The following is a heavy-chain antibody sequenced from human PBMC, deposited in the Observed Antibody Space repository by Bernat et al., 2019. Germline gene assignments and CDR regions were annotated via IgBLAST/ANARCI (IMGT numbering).Heavy chain of an antibody. CDR2: FDPEDGET. CDR1: GYTLTELS. Sequence: QVQLVQSGAEVKKPGASVKVSCKVSGYTLTELSMPWVRQAPGKGLEWMGGFDPEDGETIYAQKFQGRVTMTEDTSTGTAYMELSSLRSEDTAVYYCATPGFGEHWFDPWGQGTLVTVSS. J-gene: IGHJ5*02. V-gene: IGHV1-24*01. D-gene: IGHD3-10*01. CDR3: ATPGFGEHWFDP.